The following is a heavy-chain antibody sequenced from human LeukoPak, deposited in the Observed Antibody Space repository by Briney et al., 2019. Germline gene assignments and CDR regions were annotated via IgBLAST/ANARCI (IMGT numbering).Heavy chain of an antibody. D-gene: IGHD6-13*01. J-gene: IGHJ4*02. CDR3: ARHGRGVTYSSSWYRYYFDY. CDR2: IYYSGST. V-gene: IGHV4-39*01. Sequence: SETLSLTCTVSGGSISSSSYYWGWIRQPPGKGLEWIGSIYYSGSTYYIPSLKSRVTISVDTSKNQFSLKLSSVTAADTAVYYCARHGRGVTYSSSWYRYYFDYWGQGTLVTVSS. CDR1: GGSISSSSYY.